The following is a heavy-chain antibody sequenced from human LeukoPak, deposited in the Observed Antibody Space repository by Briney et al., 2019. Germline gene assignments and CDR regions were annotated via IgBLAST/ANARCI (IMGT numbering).Heavy chain of an antibody. CDR2: ISSSSSYI. CDR1: GFTFSDYY. CDR3: ARRHGGDAFDI. J-gene: IGHJ3*02. Sequence: NPGGSLRLSCAASGFTFSDYYMSWIRQAPGKGLEWVSSISSSSSYIYYADSVKGRFTISRDNAKNSLYLQMNSLRAEDTAVYYCARRHGGDAFDIWGQGTMVTVSS. V-gene: IGHV3-11*06.